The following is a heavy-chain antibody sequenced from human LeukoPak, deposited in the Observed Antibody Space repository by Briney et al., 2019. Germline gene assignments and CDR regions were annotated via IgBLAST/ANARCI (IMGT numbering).Heavy chain of an antibody. V-gene: IGHV1-2*02. D-gene: IGHD3-22*01. Sequence: GASVKVSCKASGYTFTGYYMHWVRQAPGQGLEWMGWINPNSGGTNYAQKFQGRVTMTRDTSISTAYMELSRLRSDDTAVYYCARGYSSGYYGNFDYWGQGTLVTVSS. J-gene: IGHJ4*02. CDR2: INPNSGGT. CDR1: GYTFTGYY. CDR3: ARGYSSGYYGNFDY.